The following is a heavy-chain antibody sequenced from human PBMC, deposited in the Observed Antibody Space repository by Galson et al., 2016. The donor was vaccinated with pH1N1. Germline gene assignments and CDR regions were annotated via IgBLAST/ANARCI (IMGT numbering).Heavy chain of an antibody. V-gene: IGHV3-30*02. CDR1: GFNFRNYG. CDR3: AKDLLIPGMTPVINPDDY. CDR2: VRNDGAKK. D-gene: IGHD4-17*01. Sequence: SLRLSCAASGFNFRNYGMHWVRQAPGKGLDWVSFVRNDGAKKQYVDSVKGRFTISKDNSRNTLFLQMNGLRAEDTAVYYCAKDLLIPGMTPVINPDDYWGQGTLVTVSS. J-gene: IGHJ4*02.